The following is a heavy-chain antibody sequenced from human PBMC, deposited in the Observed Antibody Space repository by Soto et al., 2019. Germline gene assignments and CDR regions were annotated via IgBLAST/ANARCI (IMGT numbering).Heavy chain of an antibody. CDR2: ISAYNGNT. J-gene: IGHJ3*02. CDR3: ARVDYCSGWHSWGISYNAFDI. Sequence: ASVKVSCKASGYTFTSYGISWVRQAPGQGLEWMGWISAYNGNTNYAQKLQGRVTMTTDTSTSTAYMELRGLRSDDTAVYYCARVDYCSGWHSWGISYNAFDIWGQGTMVTVSS. D-gene: IGHD2-15*01. CDR1: GYTFTSYG. V-gene: IGHV1-18*01.